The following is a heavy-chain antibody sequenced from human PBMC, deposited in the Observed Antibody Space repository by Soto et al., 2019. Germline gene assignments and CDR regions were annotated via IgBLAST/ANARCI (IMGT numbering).Heavy chain of an antibody. CDR1: GGSISSGGYY. CDR3: ARDSNYCSGGSCPATSFDP. Sequence: VSGGSISSGGYYCSWIRQHPGKGLEWIGYIYYSGSTYYNPSLKSRVTISVDTSKNQFSLKLSSVTAADTAVYYCARDSNYCSGGSCPATSFDPWGQGTLVTVSS. J-gene: IGHJ5*02. D-gene: IGHD2-15*01. CDR2: IYYSGST. V-gene: IGHV4-31*02.